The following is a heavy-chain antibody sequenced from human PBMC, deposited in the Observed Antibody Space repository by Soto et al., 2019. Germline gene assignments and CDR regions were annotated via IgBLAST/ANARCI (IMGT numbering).Heavy chain of an antibody. CDR1: GYTFTSYA. CDR3: ARDLYGYYYDSSGSIAYYYYGMDV. J-gene: IGHJ6*02. Sequence: QVQLVQSGAEVKKPGASVKVSCKASGYTFTSYAMHWVRQAPGQRLEWMGWINAGNGNTKYSQKFQGRVTITRDTSESTAYMELSSLRSEDTAVYYCARDLYGYYYDSSGSIAYYYYGMDVWGQGTTVTVSS. V-gene: IGHV1-3*01. CDR2: INAGNGNT. D-gene: IGHD3-22*01.